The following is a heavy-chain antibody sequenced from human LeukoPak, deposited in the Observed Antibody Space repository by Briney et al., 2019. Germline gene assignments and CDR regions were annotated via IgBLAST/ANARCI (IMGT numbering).Heavy chain of an antibody. V-gene: IGHV3-30*18. CDR2: ISYDGSNK. Sequence: GGSLRLSCAASGFTFSSYGMHWVRQAPGKGLEWVAVISYDGSNKYYADSVKGRFTISRDNSKNTLYLQMNSLRAEDTAVYYCAKGFPTFWYYDSSGYYGEVDYWGQGTLVTVSS. D-gene: IGHD3-22*01. J-gene: IGHJ4*02. CDR3: AKGFPTFWYYDSSGYYGEVDY. CDR1: GFTFSSYG.